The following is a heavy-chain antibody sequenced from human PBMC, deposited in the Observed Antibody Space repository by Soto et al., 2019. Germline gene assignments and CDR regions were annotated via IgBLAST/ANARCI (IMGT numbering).Heavy chain of an antibody. CDR3: ARDDVGGYCSSTSCSYFDY. Sequence: QVQLVQSGAEVKKPGASVKVSCKASGYTFTSYGISWVRLAPGQGLEWMGWISAYNGNTNYAQKLQGRVTMTTDTSTSTAYMELRSLRSDDTAVYYCARDDVGGYCSSTSCSYFDYWGQGTLVTVSS. J-gene: IGHJ4*02. D-gene: IGHD2-2*01. CDR1: GYTFTSYG. V-gene: IGHV1-18*01. CDR2: ISAYNGNT.